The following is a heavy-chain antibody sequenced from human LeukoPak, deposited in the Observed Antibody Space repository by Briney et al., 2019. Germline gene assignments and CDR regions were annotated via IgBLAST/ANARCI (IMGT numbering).Heavy chain of an antibody. J-gene: IGHJ6*02. CDR1: GFTVSSNY. CDR3: ARVPGHYGMDV. D-gene: IGHD1-14*01. V-gene: IGHV3-53*01. CDR2: IYSGGST. Sequence: GGSLRLSCAASGFTVSSNYMSWVRQAPGKGLEWVSVIYSGGSTYYADSMKGRFTISRDNSKNTLYLQMNSLRAEDTAVYYCARVPGHYGMDVWGQGTTVTVSS.